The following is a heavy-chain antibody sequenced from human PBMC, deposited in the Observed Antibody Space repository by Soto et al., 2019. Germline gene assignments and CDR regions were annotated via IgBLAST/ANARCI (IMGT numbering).Heavy chain of an antibody. V-gene: IGHV1-18*01. Sequence: VASVKISCKASGYTFTSYGISWVRQAPGQGLEWMGWISAYNGNTNYAQKLQGRVTMTTDTSTSTAYMELRSLRSDDAAVYYCARVSRYYDFWTPRKAHGWFDPWGQGTLVTVSS. CDR1: GYTFTSYG. CDR2: ISAYNGNT. D-gene: IGHD3-3*01. CDR3: ARVSRYYDFWTPRKAHGWFDP. J-gene: IGHJ5*02.